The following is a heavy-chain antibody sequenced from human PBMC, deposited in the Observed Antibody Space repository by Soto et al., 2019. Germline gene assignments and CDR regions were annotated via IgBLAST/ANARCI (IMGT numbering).Heavy chain of an antibody. CDR2: INPSGGST. CDR1: GYTFTSYY. CDR3: ARDIVVVPAADPDYYYYYGMDV. D-gene: IGHD2-2*01. V-gene: IGHV1-46*03. Sequence: ASVKVSGKASGYTFTSYYMHWVRQAPGQGREWMGIINPSGGSTSYAQKFQGRVTMTRDTSTSTVYMELSSLRSEDTAVYYCARDIVVVPAADPDYYYYYGMDVWGQ. J-gene: IGHJ6*02.